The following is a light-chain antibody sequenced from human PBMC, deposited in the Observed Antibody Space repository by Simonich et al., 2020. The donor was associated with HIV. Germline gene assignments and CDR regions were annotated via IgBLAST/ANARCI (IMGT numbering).Light chain of an antibody. CDR2: WAA. V-gene: IGKV4-1*01. CDR1: QSVLYSSNTKNY. CDR3: QQYYTPPWT. Sequence: DIVMTQSPDSLAVSLGERATINCKSSQSVLYSSNTKNYLAWYQQKPGQPPKLLIYWAATREFGVPDRFRGSGSGTDFTLTISSLQAEDVAVYYCQQYYTPPWTFGQGTKVEIK. J-gene: IGKJ1*01.